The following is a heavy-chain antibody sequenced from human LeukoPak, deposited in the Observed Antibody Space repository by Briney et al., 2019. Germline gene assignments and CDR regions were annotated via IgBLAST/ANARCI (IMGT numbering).Heavy chain of an antibody. D-gene: IGHD6-13*01. V-gene: IGHV4-39*01. J-gene: IGHJ4*02. CDR2: IYYSGAT. Sequence: PSGTLSLTCTVSGVSISSSNYYWVWIRQPPGKGLKWIGSIYYSGATYYNPSLESRVTMSVDTSKNQFSLKLSSVTAADTAVYHCARLLPGSSRYFFDYWGQGTLVTVSS. CDR3: ARLLPGSSRYFFDY. CDR1: GVSISSSNYY.